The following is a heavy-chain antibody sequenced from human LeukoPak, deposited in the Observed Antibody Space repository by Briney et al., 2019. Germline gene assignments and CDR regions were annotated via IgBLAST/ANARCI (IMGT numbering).Heavy chain of an antibody. J-gene: IGHJ4*02. V-gene: IGHV4-34*01. Sequence: SETLSLTCAVYGGSFSGYYWSWIRQPPGKGLEWIGEINHSGSTNYNPSLKGRVTISVDTSKNQFSLKLSSVTAADTAVYYCARGLIRGYYFDYWGQGTLVTVSS. CDR2: INHSGST. CDR3: ARGLIRGYYFDY. D-gene: IGHD3-10*01. CDR1: GGSFSGYY.